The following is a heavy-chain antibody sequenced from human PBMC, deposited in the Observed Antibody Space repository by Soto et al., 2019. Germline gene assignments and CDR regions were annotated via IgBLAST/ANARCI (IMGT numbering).Heavy chain of an antibody. Sequence: SETLSLTCAVSGYSVSSSNWWGWIRQPPGKGLEWIGYIYYSGTTYYNPSLKSRVTMSVDTSKNQFSLKLTSVTAVDTAVYYCARREIQGPIDYWGQGTLVTVSS. CDR1: GYSVSSSNW. CDR3: ARREIQGPIDY. CDR2: IYYSGTT. D-gene: IGHD1-26*01. V-gene: IGHV4-28*01. J-gene: IGHJ4*02.